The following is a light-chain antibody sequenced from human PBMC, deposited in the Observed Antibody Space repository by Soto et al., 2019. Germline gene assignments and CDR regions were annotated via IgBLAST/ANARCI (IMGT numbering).Light chain of an antibody. J-gene: IGKJ4*01. CDR3: QPYNNWPLT. CDR1: QAIGNT. CDR2: DPS. Sequence: EVVMRQSPATLSASPGEGATISCRASQAIGNTLAWYQHKPGQTPRLLIYDPSTRASGVPTRFSGSRSGAEFTLTINSLQSEDFAVYYCQPYNNWPLTFGGGTKVEIK. V-gene: IGKV3-15*01.